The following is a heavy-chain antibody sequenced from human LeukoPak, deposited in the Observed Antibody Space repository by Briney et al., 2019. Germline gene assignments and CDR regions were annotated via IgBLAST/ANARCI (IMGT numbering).Heavy chain of an antibody. CDR1: GYTFTDYY. D-gene: IGHD3-10*01. J-gene: IGHJ4*02. Sequence: ASVKVSCKVSGYTFTDYYMHWVQQAPGKGLEWMGLVDPGDGETIYAEKFQGRVTITADTSTDTAYMELSSLRSEDTAVYYCATSSDYYGNFDYWGQGTLVTVSS. V-gene: IGHV1-69-2*01. CDR3: ATSSDYYGNFDY. CDR2: VDPGDGET.